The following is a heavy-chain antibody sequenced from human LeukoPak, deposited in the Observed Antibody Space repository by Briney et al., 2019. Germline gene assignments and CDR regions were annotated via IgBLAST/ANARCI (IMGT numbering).Heavy chain of an antibody. CDR1: GYTFTGYY. Sequence: ASVKVSCKASGYTFTGYYMHWVRQAPGQGREWMGWINPNSGGTNYAQKFQGRVTMTRDTSISTAYMELSRLRSDDTAVYYCAREEGYCSGGSCYSYYYGMDVWGQGTTVTVSS. V-gene: IGHV1-2*02. J-gene: IGHJ6*02. CDR2: INPNSGGT. D-gene: IGHD2-15*01. CDR3: AREEGYCSGGSCYSYYYGMDV.